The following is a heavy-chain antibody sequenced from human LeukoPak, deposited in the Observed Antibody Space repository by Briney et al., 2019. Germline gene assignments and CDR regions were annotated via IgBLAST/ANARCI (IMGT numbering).Heavy chain of an antibody. CDR2: ISSTSSYI. CDR3: AKGTGDTAYYFDF. V-gene: IGHV3-21*04. J-gene: IGHJ4*02. D-gene: IGHD7-27*01. CDR1: GFTFSSYG. Sequence: GGSLRLSCAASGFTFSSYGMNWVRQAPGKGLEWVSFISSTSSYIYYPDSVTGRFTISRDNSENTLYLQMSGLRAEDTAIYYCAKGTGDTAYYFDFWGQGVLVTVSS.